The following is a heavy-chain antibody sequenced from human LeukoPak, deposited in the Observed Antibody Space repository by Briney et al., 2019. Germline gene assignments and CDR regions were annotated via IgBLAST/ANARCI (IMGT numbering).Heavy chain of an antibody. V-gene: IGHV4-30-2*01. Sequence: SETLSLTRAVSGGSISSGGYSWSWIRQPPGKGLEWIGYIYHSGSTYYNPSLKSRVTISVDRSKNQFSLKLSSVTAADTAVYYCARRGLTGWFDPWGQGTLATVSS. J-gene: IGHJ5*02. D-gene: IGHD2-15*01. CDR2: IYHSGST. CDR3: ARRGLTGWFDP. CDR1: GGSISSGGYS.